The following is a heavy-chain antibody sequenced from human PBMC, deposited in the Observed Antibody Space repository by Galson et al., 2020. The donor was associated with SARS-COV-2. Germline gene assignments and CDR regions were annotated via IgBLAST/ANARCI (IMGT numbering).Heavy chain of an antibody. CDR2: MSPTGGTS. D-gene: IGHD6-19*01. V-gene: IGHV3-64D*09. J-gene: IGHJ4*02. Sequence: GGSLRLSCSASGFIFSDYAMHWVRQAPGKGLQYVSAMSPTGGTSFYADSVNGRFTMSRDNSKNTFYLQMTDLRVKDSAFYYCLSYSSTRHNYWGQGTLVTVSS. CDR1: GFIFSDYA. CDR3: LSYSSTRHNY.